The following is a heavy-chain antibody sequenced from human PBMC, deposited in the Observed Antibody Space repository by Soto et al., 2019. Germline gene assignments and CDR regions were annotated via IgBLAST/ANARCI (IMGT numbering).Heavy chain of an antibody. Sequence: GGSLRLSCAASGFTFSSYSMNWVRQAPGKGREWVSYISSSSSTIYYADSVKGRFTISRDNAKNSLYLQMNSLRDEDTAVYYCVRDPPVLRFLEWYKNWFDPWGQGTLVTVSS. J-gene: IGHJ5*02. CDR2: ISSSSSTI. V-gene: IGHV3-48*02. D-gene: IGHD3-3*01. CDR1: GFTFSSYS. CDR3: VRDPPVLRFLEWYKNWFDP.